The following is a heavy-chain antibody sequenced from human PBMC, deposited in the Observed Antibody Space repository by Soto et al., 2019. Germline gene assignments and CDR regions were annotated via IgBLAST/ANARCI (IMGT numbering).Heavy chain of an antibody. J-gene: IGHJ4*02. CDR3: ARQEYNYGYDY. Sequence: QLQLQESGPGLVKPSETLSLTCTVSGGSISSSTYYWGWIRQPPGKGLEWIGSIYYSGSTYYTSSLRSRVTXSXATSKNQSSLQLSSVTAADTSVYYCARQEYNYGYDYWGQGTLVTVSS. D-gene: IGHD5-18*01. V-gene: IGHV4-39*01. CDR2: IYYSGST. CDR1: GGSISSSTYY.